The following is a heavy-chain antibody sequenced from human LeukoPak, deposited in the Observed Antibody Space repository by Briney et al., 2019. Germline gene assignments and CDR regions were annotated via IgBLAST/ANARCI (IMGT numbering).Heavy chain of an antibody. Sequence: PEASVKVSCKVSGHALSELTMHWVRQAPGKGLEWMGGFDPENDERIYARKLRGRLTMTEDTSTDTAYMELSSLRSEDTAVYFCATEMTSVVPDYWGQGTLVTVSS. D-gene: IGHD4-11*01. J-gene: IGHJ4*02. CDR1: GHALSELT. V-gene: IGHV1-24*01. CDR3: ATEMTSVVPDY. CDR2: FDPENDER.